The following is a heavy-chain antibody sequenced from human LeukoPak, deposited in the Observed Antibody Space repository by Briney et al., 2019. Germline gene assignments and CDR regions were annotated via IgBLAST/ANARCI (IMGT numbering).Heavy chain of an antibody. Sequence: SETLSLTCAVSGGSISSGTYSWTWIRQPPGKGLEWIGYFYYTGNTYYNPSLKSRVTISLDTSKNQFSLKLISVTATDTAMYYCARQTGSGLFTLPGGQGTLVTVSS. V-gene: IGHV4-30-4*07. CDR3: ARQTGSGLFTLP. D-gene: IGHD3/OR15-3a*01. CDR1: GGSISSGTYS. J-gene: IGHJ4*02. CDR2: FYYTGNT.